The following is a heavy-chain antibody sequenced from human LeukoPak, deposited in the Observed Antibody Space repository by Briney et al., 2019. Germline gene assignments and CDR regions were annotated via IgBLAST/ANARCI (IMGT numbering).Heavy chain of an antibody. V-gene: IGHV4-39*01. Sequence: PSETLSLTCTVSGGSVSSSSYYWAWIRQPPGKGLEWIGHFYYTGITYYNPSLKSRVTISVDTSKNQFSLKMNSVTAADTAVYYCASLIEGGWFDPWGQGTLVSVSS. CDR3: ASLIEGGWFDP. CDR1: GGSVSSSSYY. CDR2: FYYTGIT. D-gene: IGHD2-8*01. J-gene: IGHJ5*02.